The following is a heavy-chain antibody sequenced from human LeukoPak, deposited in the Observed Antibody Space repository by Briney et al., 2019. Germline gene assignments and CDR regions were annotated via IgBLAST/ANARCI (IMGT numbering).Heavy chain of an antibody. CDR2: IYYSGGT. V-gene: IGHV4-59*01. D-gene: IGHD3-10*01. CDR1: GGSISSYY. CDR3: ARVRHYYGLGSYYRFDR. J-gene: IGHJ5*02. Sequence: PSETLSLTCTAAGGSISSYYWSWIRQPPGKGLEWLGYIYYSGGTNYNPSLKSRVTISVDTSKNQFSLKLSSVTAADTAVYYCARVRHYYGLGSYYRFDRWGQGTLVTVSS.